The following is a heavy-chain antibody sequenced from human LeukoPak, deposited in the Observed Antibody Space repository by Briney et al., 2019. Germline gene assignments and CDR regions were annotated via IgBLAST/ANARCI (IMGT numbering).Heavy chain of an antibody. J-gene: IGHJ6*04. Sequence: GESLKISCKGSGYSFTSYWISWVCQMPGKGLEWMGRIDPSDSYTNYSPSFQGHVTISADKSISTAYLQWSSLKASDTAMYYCARHAEYYGSGSYYLYYGMDVWGKGTTVTVSS. D-gene: IGHD3-10*01. CDR3: ARHAEYYGSGSYYLYYGMDV. CDR1: GYSFTSYW. CDR2: IDPSDSYT. V-gene: IGHV5-10-1*01.